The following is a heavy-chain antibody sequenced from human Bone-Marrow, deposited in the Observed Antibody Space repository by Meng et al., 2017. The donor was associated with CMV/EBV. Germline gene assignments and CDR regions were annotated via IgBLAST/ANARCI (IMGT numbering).Heavy chain of an antibody. CDR3: APHYYGSGSYYNSDFDY. D-gene: IGHD3-10*01. CDR1: FTFSSYT. V-gene: IGHV3-21*01. Sequence: FTFSSYTMTWVRPAPGKGLEWVSSVSGGSGYKNYADSVKGRFTVSRDNAKNSVYLQMDSLRAGDTATYYCAPHYYGSGSYYNSDFDYWGQGTLVTVSS. J-gene: IGHJ4*02. CDR2: VSGGSGYK.